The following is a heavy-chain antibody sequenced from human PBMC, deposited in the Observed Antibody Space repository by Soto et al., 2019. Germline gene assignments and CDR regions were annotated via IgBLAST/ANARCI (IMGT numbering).Heavy chain of an antibody. CDR2: ISSNSITM. CDR3: ARDHPSIAAAGYYYYYGMDV. Sequence: PGGSLRLSFPASGLTSSSYSMKWVRKAQGKGREWVSYISSNSITMFYADSVKGRFTISRDNAKNSLYLQMSSMRDEETAVYYCARDHPSIAAAGYYYYYGMDVWGQGTTVTVSS. CDR1: GLTSSSYS. V-gene: IGHV3-48*02. J-gene: IGHJ6*02. D-gene: IGHD6-13*01.